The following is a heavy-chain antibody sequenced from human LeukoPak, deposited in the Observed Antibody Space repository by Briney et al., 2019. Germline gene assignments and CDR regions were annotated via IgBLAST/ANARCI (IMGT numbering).Heavy chain of an antibody. D-gene: IGHD3-22*01. V-gene: IGHV3-11*01. CDR2: ISSSGSTI. Sequence: GGSLRLSCAASGFTFSDYYMSWIRRAPGKGLEWVSYISSSGSTIYYADSVKGRFTISRDNAKNSLYPQMNSLRAEDTAVYYCARVPYYYDSSGYYYGRVYFDYWGQGTLVTVSS. CDR1: GFTFSDYY. CDR3: ARVPYYYDSSGYYYGRVYFDY. J-gene: IGHJ4*02.